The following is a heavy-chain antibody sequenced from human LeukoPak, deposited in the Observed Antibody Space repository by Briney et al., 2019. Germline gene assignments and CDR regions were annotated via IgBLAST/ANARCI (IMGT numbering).Heavy chain of an antibody. CDR3: ARDLSGIVVVPAATNFDY. V-gene: IGHV1-18*01. Sequence: ASVKVSCKASGYTFTSYGISWVRQAPGQGLEWMGWISAYNGNTNYAQKLQGRVTMTTDTSTSTAYMELRSLRSNDTAVYYCARDLSGIVVVPAATNFDYWGQGTLVTVSS. CDR2: ISAYNGNT. D-gene: IGHD2-2*01. CDR1: GYTFTSYG. J-gene: IGHJ4*02.